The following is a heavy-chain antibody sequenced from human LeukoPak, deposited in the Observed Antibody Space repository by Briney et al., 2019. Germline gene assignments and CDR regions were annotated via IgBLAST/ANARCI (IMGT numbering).Heavy chain of an antibody. CDR3: AKDFTYSSSWYFDY. Sequence: GGSLRLSCAASGFTFSSYGMSWVRQAPGKGLEWVSAISGSGGSTYYADSVKGRFTISRDNSKNTLYLQMNSLRAEDTAVYYCAKDFTYSSSWYFDYWGQGTLVTVSS. CDR2: ISGSGGST. J-gene: IGHJ4*02. CDR1: GFTFSSYG. D-gene: IGHD6-13*01. V-gene: IGHV3-23*01.